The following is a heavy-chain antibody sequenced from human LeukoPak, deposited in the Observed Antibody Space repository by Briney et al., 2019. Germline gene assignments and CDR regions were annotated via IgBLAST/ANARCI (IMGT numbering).Heavy chain of an antibody. CDR2: IKQDGSEK. J-gene: IGHJ4*02. D-gene: IGHD6-19*01. CDR1: GFTFRNYW. Sequence: GGSLRLSCAASGFTFRNYWMSWVRQAPGKGLEWVATIKQDGSEKYYGDSVKGRFTISRDNSKNTLYLQLNSLRDDDTAVYYCAKEFTGTGWYEAFDYWGQGTLVTVSS. V-gene: IGHV3-7*03. CDR3: AKEFTGTGWYEAFDY.